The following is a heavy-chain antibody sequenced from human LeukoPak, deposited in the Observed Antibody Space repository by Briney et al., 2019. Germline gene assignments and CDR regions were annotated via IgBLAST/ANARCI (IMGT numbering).Heavy chain of an antibody. Sequence: PGGSLRLSCAASGLTFSSYEMNWVRQAPGKGLEWVSYISSSGSTIYYADSVKGRFTISRENAKNSLYLQMNRLRAEDTAVYYCAELGITMIGGVWGKGTTVTISS. D-gene: IGHD3-10*02. CDR2: ISSSGSTI. J-gene: IGHJ6*04. CDR1: GLTFSSYE. CDR3: AELGITMIGGV. V-gene: IGHV3-48*03.